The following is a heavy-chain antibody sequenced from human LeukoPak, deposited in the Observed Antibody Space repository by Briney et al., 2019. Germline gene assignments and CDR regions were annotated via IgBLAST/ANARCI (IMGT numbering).Heavy chain of an antibody. CDR3: ARGRKGLLTYYLDNGIANWFDP. D-gene: IGHD3-22*01. Sequence: SETLSLTCTVSGASINTDYWSWIRQPPGKGLEWIGYIYYSGTTNYNASLESRVTMSLDTSKNQFSLKLSSVTAADTAVYYCARGRKGLLTYYLDNGIANWFDPWGQGTLVTVSS. CDR2: IYYSGTT. J-gene: IGHJ5*02. CDR1: GASINTDY. V-gene: IGHV4-59*01.